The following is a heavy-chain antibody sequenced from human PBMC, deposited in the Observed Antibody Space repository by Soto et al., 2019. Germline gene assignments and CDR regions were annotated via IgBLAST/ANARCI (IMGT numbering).Heavy chain of an antibody. CDR2: INPNSGGT. CDR1: GYTFTGYY. V-gene: IGHV1-2*04. Sequence: ASVKVSCKASGYTFTGYYMHWVRQAPGQGLEWMGWINPNSGGTNYAQKFQGWVTMTRDTSISTAYMELSRLRSDDTAVYYCARDQGLDSSGYRDYYYYYGMDVWGQGTTVTVSS. J-gene: IGHJ6*02. D-gene: IGHD3-22*01. CDR3: ARDQGLDSSGYRDYYYYYGMDV.